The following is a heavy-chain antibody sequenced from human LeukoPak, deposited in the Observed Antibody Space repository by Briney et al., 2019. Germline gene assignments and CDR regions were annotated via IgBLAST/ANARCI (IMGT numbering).Heavy chain of an antibody. CDR1: GGSISSYY. D-gene: IGHD6-6*01. CDR2: IYYSVST. CDR3: AREGGIAARPFDY. Sequence: SETLSLTCTVSGGSISSYYWSWIRQPPGKGLEWIGYIYYSVSTNYNPSLKSRVTISVDTSKNQFSLKLSSVTAADTAVYYCAREGGIAARPFDYWGQGTLVTVSS. V-gene: IGHV4-59*01. J-gene: IGHJ4*02.